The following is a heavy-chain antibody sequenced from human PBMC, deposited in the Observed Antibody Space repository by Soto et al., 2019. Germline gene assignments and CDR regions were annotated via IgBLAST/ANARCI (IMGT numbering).Heavy chain of an antibody. CDR3: ARTTFYDIFTAYYSLFDY. Sequence: QVQLQESGPGLVKPSQTLTLTCTVSGGSISSGSFYWSWIRQHPGKGLEWIGHISDSGSSYYNPSLASRGTISVDTSKNQFSLKLSAVTAADTAVYFCARTTFYDIFTAYYSLFDYWGQGTLVTVSS. CDR2: ISDSGSS. V-gene: IGHV4-31*03. J-gene: IGHJ4*02. CDR1: GGSISSGSFY. D-gene: IGHD3-9*01.